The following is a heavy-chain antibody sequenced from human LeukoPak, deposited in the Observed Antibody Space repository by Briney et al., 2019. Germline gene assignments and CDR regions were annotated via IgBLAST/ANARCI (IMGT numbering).Heavy chain of an antibody. CDR1: GFTFSSYW. J-gene: IGHJ5*02. D-gene: IGHD6-6*01. CDR3: AKAGSSSRIDDWFDP. CDR2: ISSSGSTI. V-gene: IGHV3-48*04. Sequence: GGSLRLSCAASGFTFSSYWMSWVRQAPGKGLEWISYISSSGSTIYYADSVKGRFTISRDNAKNSVYLQMNSLRAEDTAVYYCAKAGSSSRIDDWFDPWGQGTLVTVSS.